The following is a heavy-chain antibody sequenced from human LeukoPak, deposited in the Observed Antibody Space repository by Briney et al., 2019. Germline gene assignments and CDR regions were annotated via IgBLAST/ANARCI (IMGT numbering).Heavy chain of an antibody. D-gene: IGHD5-18*01. CDR3: ATGSLKRGYSYGRHFDY. V-gene: IGHV3-53*01. CDR2: IYSGGST. CDR1: GFTVSSNY. Sequence: PGGSLTLSCAASGFTVSSNYMSWVRQPPGKGLEWVSAIYSGGSTNYTDSVKGRVTISRDNSKNTLYLQKNSLRPKVTAVYYCATGSLKRGYSYGRHFDYWGQGTLVTVSS. J-gene: IGHJ4*02.